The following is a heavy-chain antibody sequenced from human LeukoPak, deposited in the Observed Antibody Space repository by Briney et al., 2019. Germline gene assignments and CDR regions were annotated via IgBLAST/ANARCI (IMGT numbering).Heavy chain of an antibody. J-gene: IGHJ2*01. CDR1: GGTFSSYA. D-gene: IGHD5-18*01. CDR2: IIPIFGTA. V-gene: IGHV1-69*05. Sequence: SVKVSCKASGGTFSSYAISWVRQAPGQGLEWMGGIIPIFGTANYAQKFQGRVTITTDESTSTAYMELSSLRSEDTAVYYCAGQRGYSNWYFDPWGRGTLVTVSS. CDR3: AGQRGYSNWYFDP.